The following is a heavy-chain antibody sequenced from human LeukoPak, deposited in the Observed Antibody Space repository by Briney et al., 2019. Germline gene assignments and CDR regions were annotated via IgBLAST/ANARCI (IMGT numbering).Heavy chain of an antibody. CDR2: IHTGGST. Sequence: GGSLGLSCAASEFTVSSNYMNWVRQAPGKGLEWVSVIHTGGSTYYADSVKGRFTISRDNSKNTLYLQMNSLRAEDTAVYYCARELKTAFDIWGQGTKVTVSS. CDR1: EFTVSSNY. CDR3: ARELKTAFDI. V-gene: IGHV3-53*01. J-gene: IGHJ3*02.